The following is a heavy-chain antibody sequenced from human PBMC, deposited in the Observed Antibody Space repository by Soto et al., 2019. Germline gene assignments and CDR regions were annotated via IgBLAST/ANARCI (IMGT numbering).Heavy chain of an antibody. CDR1: GFAFSNYA. Sequence: EVQLLESGGDLVQPGGSLRLSCAASGFAFSNYAVTWVRQAQGKGLEWVSSISRSSSVIYYADSVRGRFIISRDNSKNMLYLQMNSLRAEDTDRYYCAKDPHGDYIGAFDDWGQGTLVTVSS. CDR2: ISRSSSVI. D-gene: IGHD4-17*01. CDR3: AKDPHGDYIGAFDD. V-gene: IGHV3-23*01. J-gene: IGHJ4*02.